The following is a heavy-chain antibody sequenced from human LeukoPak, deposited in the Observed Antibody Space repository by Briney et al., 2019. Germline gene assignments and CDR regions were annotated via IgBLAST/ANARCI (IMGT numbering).Heavy chain of an antibody. CDR1: GFTFSSYA. J-gene: IGHJ3*02. V-gene: IGHV3-74*01. Sequence: GGSLRLSCAASGFTFSSYAMHWVRQAPGKGLVWVSRVNDGGSSSNYADFVKGRFTVSRDNAKNTLYLQMNNLGAEDTAVYYCARVRVGGNRAFDIWGQGTMVTVSS. CDR3: ARVRVGGNRAFDI. D-gene: IGHD4-23*01. CDR2: VNDGGSSS.